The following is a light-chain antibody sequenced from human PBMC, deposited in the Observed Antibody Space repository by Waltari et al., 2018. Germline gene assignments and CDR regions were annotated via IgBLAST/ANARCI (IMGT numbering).Light chain of an antibody. CDR2: VNRDGSH. Sequence: QLVLTQSPSASASLGASVKLTCTLSSGHRSDAIAWHQQQPEKGPRYLMKVNRDGSHSKGDGIPDRFSGSSSGAERYLTISSLQSEDEADYYCQTGGHGIWVFGGGTKLTVL. V-gene: IGLV4-69*01. CDR1: SGHRSDA. CDR3: QTGGHGIWV. J-gene: IGLJ3*02.